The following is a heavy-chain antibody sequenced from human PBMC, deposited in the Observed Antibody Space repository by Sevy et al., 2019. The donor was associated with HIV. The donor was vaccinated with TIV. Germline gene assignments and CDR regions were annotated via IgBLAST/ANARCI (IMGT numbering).Heavy chain of an antibody. J-gene: IGHJ4*02. Sequence: GGSLRLSCAASGFTFSKYSMSWVRQPPGKGLEWVSTLSFGCGEINYADSVKGRFTISRDNSKSSVYLQMNNLRPEDMAGYYCAREGCTKPHDYWGQGTLVTVSS. V-gene: IGHV3-23*01. CDR3: AREGCTKPHDY. CDR2: LSFGCGEI. D-gene: IGHD2-8*01. CDR1: GFTFSKYS.